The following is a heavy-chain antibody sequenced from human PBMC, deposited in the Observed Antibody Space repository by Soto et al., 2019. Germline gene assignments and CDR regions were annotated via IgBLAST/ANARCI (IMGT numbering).Heavy chain of an antibody. CDR3: VKDHGPYHLNFEF. J-gene: IGHJ4*02. V-gene: IGHV4-34*01. CDR2: INHSGST. Sequence: SETLSLTCAVYGGSFSGYYWSWIRQPPGKGLEWIGEINHSGSTNYNPSLKSRVTISVDTSKNQFSLKLSSVTAADTAVYYCVKDHGPYHLNFEFWGRGTLVTVSS. CDR1: GGSFSGYY. D-gene: IGHD2-2*01.